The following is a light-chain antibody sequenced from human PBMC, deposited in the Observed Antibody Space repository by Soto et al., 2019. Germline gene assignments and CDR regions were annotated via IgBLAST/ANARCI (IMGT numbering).Light chain of an antibody. CDR2: DDS. CDR1: NIGSKN. J-gene: IGLJ1*01. CDR3: HVWDSRSEHFV. Sequence: SSVLTQPPSVSVAPGQTARITCGGNNIGSKNVHWYQQKPGQAPVRVVFDDSDRPSGISERFSGSNSGNTATLTISRVEAGDEADYFCHVWDSRSEHFVFGAGTKVTVL. V-gene: IGLV3-21*02.